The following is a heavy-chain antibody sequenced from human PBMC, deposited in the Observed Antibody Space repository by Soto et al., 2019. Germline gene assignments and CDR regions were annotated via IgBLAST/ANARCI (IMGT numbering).Heavy chain of an antibody. Sequence: QLVQSGAEVKKPGSSVKVSCKASGGSFSSHAVSWLRQAPGQGPEWMGGIIPIYGTTTYAQKFQGRITITADDFTTNAYMELSSLRSEDTAIYYCVLNWMTAYTPGTPKKKDYYYYGLNVWGHGTTVIVSS. V-gene: IGHV1-69*01. J-gene: IGHJ6*02. D-gene: IGHD3-10*01. CDR1: GGSFSSHA. CDR3: VLNWMTAYTPGTPKKKDYYYYGLNV. CDR2: IIPIYGTT.